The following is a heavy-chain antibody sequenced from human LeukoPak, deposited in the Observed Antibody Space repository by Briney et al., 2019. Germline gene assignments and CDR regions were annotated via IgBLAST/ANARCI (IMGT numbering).Heavy chain of an antibody. CDR1: GYTFTGCY. CDR2: INPNSGGT. V-gene: IGHV1-2*02. J-gene: IGHJ6*02. D-gene: IGHD5-24*01. Sequence: ASVKVSCKASGYTFTGCYMHWVRQAPGQGLEWMGWINPNSGGTNYAQKFQGRVTMTRDTSISTAYMELSRLRSDDTAVYYCARDRAGDGKPRGYYYGMDVWGQGTTVTVSS. CDR3: ARDRAGDGKPRGYYYGMDV.